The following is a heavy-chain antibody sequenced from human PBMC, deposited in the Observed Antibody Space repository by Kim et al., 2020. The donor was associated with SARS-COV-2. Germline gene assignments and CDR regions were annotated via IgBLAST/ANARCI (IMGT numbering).Heavy chain of an antibody. V-gene: IGHV1-8*01. CDR2: MNPNSGNT. CDR3: ARVYPRYCSGGSCPPYNWFDP. J-gene: IGHJ5*02. CDR1: GYTFTSYD. D-gene: IGHD2-15*01. Sequence: ASVKVSCKASGYTFTSYDINWVRQATGQGLEWMGWMNPNSGNTGYAQKFQGRVTMTRNTSISTAYMELSSLRSEDTAVYYCARVYPRYCSGGSCPPYNWFDPWGQGTLVTVSS.